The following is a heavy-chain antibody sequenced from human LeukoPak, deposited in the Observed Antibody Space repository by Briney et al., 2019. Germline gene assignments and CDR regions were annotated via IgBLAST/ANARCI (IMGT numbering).Heavy chain of an antibody. V-gene: IGHV3-23*01. CDR1: GFTFTNCA. CDR2: ISASGGST. CDR3: AKDALSAVTTFDY. Sequence: GSLRLSCAASGFTFTNCAMSWVRQAPGKGLEWVSAISASGGSTYYADSVKGRFSISRDNSKNTVYLQMNSLRVEDTAVYYCAKDALSAVTTFDYWGQGTLVTVCS. D-gene: IGHD4-17*01. J-gene: IGHJ4*02.